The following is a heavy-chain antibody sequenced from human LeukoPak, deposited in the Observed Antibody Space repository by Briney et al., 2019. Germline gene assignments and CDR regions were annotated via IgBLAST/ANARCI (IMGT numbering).Heavy chain of an antibody. D-gene: IGHD3-10*01. CDR3: ARGRSLGY. CDR1: GGAISSYY. Sequence: SETLSLTCTVSGGAISSYYWSWIRQPPGKGLEWIGYIYYSGSTNYNPSLKSRVTISVDTSKNQFSLKLSSVTAADTAVYYCARGRSLGYWGQGTLVTVSS. J-gene: IGHJ4*02. V-gene: IGHV4-59*01. CDR2: IYYSGST.